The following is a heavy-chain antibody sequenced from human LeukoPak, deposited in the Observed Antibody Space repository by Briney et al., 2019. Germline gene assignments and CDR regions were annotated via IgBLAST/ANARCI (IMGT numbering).Heavy chain of an antibody. V-gene: IGHV4-59*01. J-gene: IGHJ4*02. Sequence: PSETLSLTCTVSGGSIRSYYWSWIRQPPGKGLEWIGFIYYSGTTNYNPSLQSRVTISVDTSKNQFSLKLTSVTAADTAAYYCARVARPDTSGYYHFDYWGQGTLVTVSS. CDR2: IYYSGTT. CDR1: GGSIRSYY. CDR3: ARVARPDTSGYYHFDY. D-gene: IGHD3-22*01.